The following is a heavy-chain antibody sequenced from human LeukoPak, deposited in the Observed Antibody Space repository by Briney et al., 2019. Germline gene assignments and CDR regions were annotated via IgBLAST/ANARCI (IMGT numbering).Heavy chain of an antibody. CDR1: GGSISSGDYY. J-gene: IGHJ6*02. CDR3: ASGGYSYGYYYGMDV. V-gene: IGHV4-30-4*01. D-gene: IGHD5-18*01. CDR2: IYHSGST. Sequence: PSQTLSLTCTVSGGSISSGDYYWSWIRQPPGKGLEWIGYIYHSGSTYYNPSLKSRVTISVDTSKNQFSLKLSSVTAADTAVYYCASGGYSYGYYYGMDVWGQGTTVTVSS.